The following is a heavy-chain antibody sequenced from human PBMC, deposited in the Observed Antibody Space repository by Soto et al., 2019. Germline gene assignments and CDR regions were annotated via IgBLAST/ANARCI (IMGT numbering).Heavy chain of an antibody. CDR3: ASLGDSSGNHAYRFDP. D-gene: IGHD3-10*01. J-gene: IGHJ5*02. CDR1: DYSISSTNW. V-gene: IGHV4-28*01. Sequence: QVQLQESGPGLVKPSDNLSLTCAVSDYSISSTNWWGWIRQSPGKGLEWIGYIYYSGSTYYNPSLKRRVTREIDTSHNQFPLKLRSVTAVDTAVYYCASLGDSSGNHAYRFDPWGQGTLVTVSS. CDR2: IYYSGST.